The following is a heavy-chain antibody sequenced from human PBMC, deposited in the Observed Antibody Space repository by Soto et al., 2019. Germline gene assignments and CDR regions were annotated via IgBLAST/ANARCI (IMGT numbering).Heavy chain of an antibody. J-gene: IGHJ6*02. CDR1: GGTFSSYA. Sequence: SVKVSCKASGGTFSSYAISWVRQAPGQGLEWMGGIIPIFGTANYAQKFQGRVTITADESTSTAYMELSSLRSEDTAVYYCARVVVVIPPGYYYAMDVWGQGTTVTVS. CDR2: IIPIFGTA. CDR3: ARVVVVIPPGYYYAMDV. D-gene: IGHD3-22*01. V-gene: IGHV1-69*13.